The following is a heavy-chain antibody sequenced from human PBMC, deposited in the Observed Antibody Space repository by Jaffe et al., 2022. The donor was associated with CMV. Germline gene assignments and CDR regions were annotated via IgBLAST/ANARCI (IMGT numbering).Heavy chain of an antibody. CDR2: IYPGDSDT. Sequence: EVQLVQSGAEVKKPGESLKISCKGSGYTFISNWIAWVRQMPGKGLEWMGIIYPGDSDTRYSPSFQGQVTFSADKSINTAYLQWSSLKASDTAIYYCARQGAYGGTPLDYWGQGTLVTVSS. J-gene: IGHJ4*02. CDR3: ARQGAYGGTPLDY. V-gene: IGHV5-51*01. CDR1: GYTFISNW. D-gene: IGHD2-15*01.